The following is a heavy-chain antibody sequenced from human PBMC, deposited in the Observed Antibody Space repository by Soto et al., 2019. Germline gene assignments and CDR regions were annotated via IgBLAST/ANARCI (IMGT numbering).Heavy chain of an antibody. Sequence: QPGGSLRLSCAASGFTFSSYAMHWVRQAPGKGLEWVAVISYDGSNKYYADSVKGRFTISRDNSKNTLYLQMNSLRAEDTAVYYCARDAARIAAAGLSSWGQGTLVTVSS. D-gene: IGHD6-13*01. CDR3: ARDAARIAAAGLSS. J-gene: IGHJ5*02. CDR1: GFTFSSYA. V-gene: IGHV3-30-3*01. CDR2: ISYDGSNK.